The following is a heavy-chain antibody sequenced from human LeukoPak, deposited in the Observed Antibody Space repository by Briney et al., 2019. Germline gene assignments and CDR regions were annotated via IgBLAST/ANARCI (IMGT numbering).Heavy chain of an antibody. Sequence: GGSLRLSCTASGFTFSSSWINWVRQAPGKGLEWVASINQDGGEIHYVDSVKGRFTISRDNAKNSLYLQMNSLTAEDTAVHYCVRAHHPGGWFDPWGQGTLVTVSS. CDR3: VRAHHPGGWFDP. CDR1: GFTFSSSW. CDR2: INQDGGEI. J-gene: IGHJ5*02. V-gene: IGHV3-7*04. D-gene: IGHD3-10*01.